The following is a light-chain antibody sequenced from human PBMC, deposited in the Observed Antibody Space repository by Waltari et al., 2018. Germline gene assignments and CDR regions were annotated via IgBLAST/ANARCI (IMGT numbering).Light chain of an antibody. CDR2: GAS. V-gene: IGKV3-20*01. Sequence: EIVLTQSPCTLSLYPGERATLSGRASQSVTSSSLAWDQQKPGQAPRPPIYGASSRATGIPDRFSGSGSGTDFTLTISRLEPEDFAVYYCQQYGTSPRNTFGQGTKLQIK. CDR3: QQYGTSPRNT. CDR1: QSVTSSS. J-gene: IGKJ2*01.